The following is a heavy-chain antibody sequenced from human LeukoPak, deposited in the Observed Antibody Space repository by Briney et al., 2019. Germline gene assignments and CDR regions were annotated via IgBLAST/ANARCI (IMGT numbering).Heavy chain of an antibody. D-gene: IGHD2-15*01. CDR3: ARDYSSYCSGGSCYQNFDY. J-gene: IGHJ4*02. V-gene: IGHV3-48*03. CDR1: GFTFSSYE. Sequence: PGGSLRLSCAASGFTFSSYEMNWVRQAPGKGLEWVSYISSSGSTIYYADSVKGRFTISRDNAKNSLYLQMNSLRAEDTAVYYCARDYSSYCSGGSCYQNFDYWGQGTLVTVSS. CDR2: ISSSGSTI.